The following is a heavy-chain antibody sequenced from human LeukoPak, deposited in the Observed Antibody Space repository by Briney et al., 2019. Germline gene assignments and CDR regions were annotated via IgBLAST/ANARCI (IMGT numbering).Heavy chain of an antibody. CDR2: IWYDGSNK. CDR3: ARDLITMVRGVISYGMDV. J-gene: IGHJ6*02. CDR1: GFTFSSYG. D-gene: IGHD3-10*01. V-gene: IGHV3-33*01. Sequence: GGTLRLSCAASGFTFSSYGMHWVRQAPGKGLEWVAVIWYDGSNKYYADSVKGRFTISRDNSKNTLYLQMNSLRAEDTAVYYCARDLITMVRGVISYGMDVWSQGTTVTVSS.